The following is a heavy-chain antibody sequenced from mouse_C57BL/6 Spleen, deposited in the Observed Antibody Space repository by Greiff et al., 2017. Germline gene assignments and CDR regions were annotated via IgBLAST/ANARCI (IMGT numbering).Heavy chain of an antibody. J-gene: IGHJ3*01. V-gene: IGHV1-64*01. D-gene: IGHD1-1*01. CDR3: ARGLDYGSRTWFAY. Sequence: QVQLKQPGAELVKPGASVKLSCKASGYTFTSYWMHWVKQRPGQGLEWIGMIHPNSGSTNYNEKFKSKATLTVDKSSSTAYMQLSSLTSEDSAVYYCARGLDYGSRTWFAYWGQGTLVTVSA. CDR1: GYTFTSYW. CDR2: IHPNSGST.